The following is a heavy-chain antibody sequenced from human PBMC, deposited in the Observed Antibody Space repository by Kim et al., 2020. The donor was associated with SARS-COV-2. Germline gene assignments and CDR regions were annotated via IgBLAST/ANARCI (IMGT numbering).Heavy chain of an antibody. D-gene: IGHD2-15*01. Sequence: SETLSLTCTVSGGSISSGGYYWSWIRQHPGKGLEWIGYIYYSGSTYYNPSLKSRVTISVDTSKNQFSLKLSSVTAADTAVYYCARGVGCSGGSCYIEGNWFDPWGQGTLVTVSS. CDR1: GGSISSGGYY. V-gene: IGHV4-31*03. J-gene: IGHJ5*02. CDR3: ARGVGCSGGSCYIEGNWFDP. CDR2: IYYSGST.